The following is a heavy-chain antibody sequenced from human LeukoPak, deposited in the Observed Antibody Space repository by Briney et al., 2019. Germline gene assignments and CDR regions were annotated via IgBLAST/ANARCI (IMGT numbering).Heavy chain of an antibody. V-gene: IGHV1-24*01. CDR3: ATDPLRWSGYPC. D-gene: IGHD3-3*01. Sequence: GASVTVSCKVSGYTLTELSMHWVRQAPGKGLEWMGGFDPEDGETIYAQKFQGRVTMTEDTSTDTAYMELSSLRSEDTAVYYCATDPLRWSGYPCWGQGTLVTVSS. CDR1: GYTLTELS. J-gene: IGHJ4*02. CDR2: FDPEDGET.